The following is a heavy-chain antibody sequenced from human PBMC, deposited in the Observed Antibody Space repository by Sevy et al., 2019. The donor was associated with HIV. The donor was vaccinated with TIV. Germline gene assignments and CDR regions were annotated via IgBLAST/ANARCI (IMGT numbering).Heavy chain of an antibody. CDR2: IRVSGGRT. CDR1: GFTFTSYT. Sequence: GGSLRLSCAASGFTFTSYTMSWVRQAPGKGLEWVSDIRVSGGRTYYSDSVKGRFTISRDNSKNTLSLQVSSLRAEDTAVYYCAKRDYSDFDSPPIFDFWGRGTLVTVSS. J-gene: IGHJ4*02. V-gene: IGHV3-23*01. CDR3: AKRDYSDFDSPPIFDF. D-gene: IGHD4-17*01.